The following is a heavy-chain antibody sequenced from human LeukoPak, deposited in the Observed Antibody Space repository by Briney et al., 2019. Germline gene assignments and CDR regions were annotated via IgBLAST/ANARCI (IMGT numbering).Heavy chain of an antibody. CDR2: INPSGGST. CDR1: GYTLTSYY. J-gene: IGHJ4*02. V-gene: IGHV1-46*01. D-gene: IGHD3-10*01. Sequence: ASVKVSCKASGYTLTSYYMHWVRQAPGQGLEWMGIINPSGGSTTYAQKFQGRVSMTRDTSTSTVYMELSSLRAEDTAVYYCAREGSVWFKDYWGQGTLVTVSS. CDR3: AREGSVWFKDY.